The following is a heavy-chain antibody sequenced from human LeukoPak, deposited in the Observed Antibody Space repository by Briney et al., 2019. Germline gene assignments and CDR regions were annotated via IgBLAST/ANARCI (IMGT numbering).Heavy chain of an antibody. Sequence: TGGSLRLSCAASGFTLSRYSMNWVRQAPGKGLEWVSSISTSSSYIYYADSVKGRFTTSRDNAKNSLYLQMNSLRAEDTAVYYCARGDPDISFGVAGVAFDIWGQGTMVTVSS. CDR2: ISTSSSYI. CDR1: GFTLSRYS. V-gene: IGHV3-21*01. CDR3: ARGDPDISFGVAGVAFDI. J-gene: IGHJ3*02. D-gene: IGHD3-3*01.